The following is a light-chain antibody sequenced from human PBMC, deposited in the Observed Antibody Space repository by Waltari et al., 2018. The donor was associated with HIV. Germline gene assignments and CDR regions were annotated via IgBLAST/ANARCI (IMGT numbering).Light chain of an antibody. CDR2: DDS. V-gene: IGLV3-21*04. CDR3: QVWDSSSDLVV. CDR1: KIGSKS. Sequence: SYVLTQPPSVSVAPGKTARITCGGNKIGSKSVHWYQQKPGQAPVLVIYDDSDRPSGIPERFSGSNSGNTATLTISRVEAGDEADYYCQVWDSSSDLVVFGGGTKLTVL. J-gene: IGLJ2*01.